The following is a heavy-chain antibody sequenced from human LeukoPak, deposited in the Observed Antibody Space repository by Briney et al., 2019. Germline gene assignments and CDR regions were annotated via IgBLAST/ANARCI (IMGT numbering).Heavy chain of an antibody. CDR1: GFSLSTSGMC. J-gene: IGHJ4*02. CDR3: ARIFCLRDSYNYYFDY. D-gene: IGHD5-24*01. V-gene: IGHV2-70*01. CDR2: IDWDDDN. Sequence: SGPALVKPTQTLTLTCTLSGFSLSTSGMCVSWIRQPPGKALEWLALIDWDDDNYYSTSLKTMLTITKDTYKTQVVLTMTNMDPVDTATYYCARIFCLRDSYNYYFDYWGQGTLVTVSS.